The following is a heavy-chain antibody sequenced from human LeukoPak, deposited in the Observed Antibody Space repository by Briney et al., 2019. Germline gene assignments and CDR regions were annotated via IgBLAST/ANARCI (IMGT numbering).Heavy chain of an antibody. D-gene: IGHD3-22*01. CDR1: GGTFSSYA. CDR2: IIPIFGTA. V-gene: IGHV1-69*13. Sequence: GASVKVSCKASGGTFSSYAISWVRQAPGQGLEWMGGIIPIFGTANYAQKFQGRVTITADESTSTAYMELSSLRSEDTAVYYCARGLLTYYYDSSGYSGLDYFDYWGQGTLVTVSS. CDR3: ARGLLTYYYDSSGYSGLDYFDY. J-gene: IGHJ4*02.